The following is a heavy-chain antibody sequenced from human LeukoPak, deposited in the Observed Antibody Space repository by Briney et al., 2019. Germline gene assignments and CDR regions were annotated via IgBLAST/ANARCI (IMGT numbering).Heavy chain of an antibody. V-gene: IGHV1-24*01. CDR2: FDPEDGET. D-gene: IGHD2-15*01. Sequence: ASVKVSCKVSGYTLTELSLHWVRQAPGKGLEWMGGFDPEDGETIYAQKFQGRVTMTEDTSTDTAYMELSSLRSEYTAVYYCATAGRPSLDCSGGSCYDYWGQGTLVTVSS. CDR3: ATAGRPSLDCSGGSCYDY. CDR1: GYTLTELS. J-gene: IGHJ4*02.